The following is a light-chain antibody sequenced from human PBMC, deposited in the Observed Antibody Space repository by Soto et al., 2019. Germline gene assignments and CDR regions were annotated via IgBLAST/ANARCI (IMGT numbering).Light chain of an antibody. CDR1: QSVDTC. J-gene: IGKJ1*01. Sequence: DIQMTQSPSTLSASVGDRVTITCRASQSVDTCLAWYQQKPGKAPHLLIYKASSLETGVPSRFSGSRSVTEFTLNISSLQPDDLATYYCQQFYRYPWTFGQGTKVEI. CDR2: KAS. CDR3: QQFYRYPWT. V-gene: IGKV1-5*03.